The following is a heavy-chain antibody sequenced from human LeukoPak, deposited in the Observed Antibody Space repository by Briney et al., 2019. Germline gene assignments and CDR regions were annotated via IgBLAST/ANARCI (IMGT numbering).Heavy chain of an antibody. D-gene: IGHD5-24*01. CDR2: IYCSGGT. Sequence: AETLSLTCTVSGGSISSYYWSWVRQPPGKGLEWIGYIYCSGGTNYNPSLTSRVTISLDTSKNPFSLNLSSATAADTPVYYCARWTLQSTHNWFAPWGQGTLVTVSS. CDR1: GGSISSYY. CDR3: ARWTLQSTHNWFAP. J-gene: IGHJ5*02. V-gene: IGHV4-59*01.